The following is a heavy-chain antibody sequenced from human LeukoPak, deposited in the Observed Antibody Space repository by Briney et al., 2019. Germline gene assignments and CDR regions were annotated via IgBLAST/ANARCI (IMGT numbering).Heavy chain of an antibody. Sequence: GGSLRLSCAASGFTFSSYAMSWVRQAPGKGLEWVSAISWDGGSTYYADSVKGRFTISRDNSKNSLYLQMNSPRTEDTALYYCAKSGATALDYWGQGTLVTVSS. V-gene: IGHV3-43*02. CDR3: AKSGATALDY. CDR1: GFTFSSYA. D-gene: IGHD1-26*01. CDR2: ISWDGGST. J-gene: IGHJ4*02.